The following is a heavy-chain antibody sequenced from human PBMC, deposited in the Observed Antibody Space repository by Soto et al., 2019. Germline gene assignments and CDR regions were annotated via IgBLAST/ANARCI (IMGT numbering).Heavy chain of an antibody. CDR1: GYTLTELS. CDR2: FDPEDGSA. V-gene: IGHV1-24*01. D-gene: IGHD4-17*01. J-gene: IGHJ4*02. Sequence: GASVKVSCKVSGYTLTELSMPWVRQAPGKGLEWMGGFDPEDGSANYAQKFQGRVTITADETTSTAYMQLSSLRSEDTAVYYCAREGYGDYGKPFDYWGQGTLVTVSS. CDR3: AREGYGDYGKPFDY.